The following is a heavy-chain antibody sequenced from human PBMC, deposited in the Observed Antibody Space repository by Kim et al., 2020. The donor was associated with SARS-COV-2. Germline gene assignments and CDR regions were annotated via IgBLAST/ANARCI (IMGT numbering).Heavy chain of an antibody. CDR2: ISSNGGST. CDR1: GFTFSSYA. Sequence: GGSLRLSCSASGFTFSSYAMHWVRQAPGKGLEYVSAISSNGGSTYYADSVKGRFTISRDNSKNTLYLQMSSLRAEDTAVYYCVKAPLFEEWLSSFDYWGQGTLVTVSS. CDR3: VKAPLFEEWLSSFDY. D-gene: IGHD3-3*01. V-gene: IGHV3-64D*09. J-gene: IGHJ4*02.